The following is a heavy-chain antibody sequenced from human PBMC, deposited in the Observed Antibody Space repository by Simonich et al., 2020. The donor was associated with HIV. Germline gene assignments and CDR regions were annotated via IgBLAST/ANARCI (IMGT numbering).Heavy chain of an antibody. Sequence: EVQLVESGGGLVQPGGSLRLSCAASGFTFSSNGMSWVRQAPGKGLECVATRNEDGGEKYYVDSVKGRFTIARDNAKNSLYLQMNSLRAEDTAVYYCARDPPYSWSDGLRDYWGQGTLVTVSS. V-gene: IGHV3-7*01. CDR3: ARDPPYSWSDGLRDY. J-gene: IGHJ4*02. D-gene: IGHD1-26*01. CDR2: RNEDGGEK. CDR1: GFTFSSNG.